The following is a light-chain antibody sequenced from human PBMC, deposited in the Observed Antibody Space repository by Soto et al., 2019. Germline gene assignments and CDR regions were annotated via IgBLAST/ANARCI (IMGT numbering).Light chain of an antibody. Sequence: VGDRVTITCRASQSISGWLAWFQQKPGKAPKLLIYDASTLESGVPSRFSGSGSGTQFTLTISSLQPDDFATYFCQQYSSYALYTFGQGTRLEIK. J-gene: IGKJ5*01. CDR2: DAS. V-gene: IGKV1-5*01. CDR3: QQYSSYALYT. CDR1: QSISGW.